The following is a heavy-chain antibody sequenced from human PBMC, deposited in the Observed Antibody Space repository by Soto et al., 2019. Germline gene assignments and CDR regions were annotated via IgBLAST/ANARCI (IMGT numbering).Heavy chain of an antibody. Sequence: SRDNSKNTLYLQMNSLRPEDTAVYYCAKGGSSGWNRIFDYWGQGTLVTVSS. J-gene: IGHJ4*02. V-gene: IGHV3-30*02. CDR3: AKGGSSGWNRIFDY. D-gene: IGHD6-19*01.